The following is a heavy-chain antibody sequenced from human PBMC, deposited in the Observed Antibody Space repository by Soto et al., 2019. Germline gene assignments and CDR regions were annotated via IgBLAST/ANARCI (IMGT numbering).Heavy chain of an antibody. D-gene: IGHD3-22*01. CDR2: IYHSGST. V-gene: IGHV4-4*02. CDR1: GGSISSSNW. CDR3: ARHYYDSSGYWLVDY. J-gene: IGHJ4*02. Sequence: SETLSLTCAVSGGSISSSNWWSWVRQPPGKGLEWIGEIYHSGSTNYNPSLKSRVTISVDKSKNQFSLKLSSVTAADTAVYYCARHYYDSSGYWLVDYWGQGTLVTVSS.